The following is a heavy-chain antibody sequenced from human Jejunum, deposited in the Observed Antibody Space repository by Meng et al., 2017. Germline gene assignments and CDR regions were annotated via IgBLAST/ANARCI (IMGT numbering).Heavy chain of an antibody. Sequence: GESLKISCEASGFSFSNYWMSWVRQAPGKGLEWVANIMQDGSVKSYAESVKGRFTISRDNAKNLLYLQLDSLRGEDTAVYYCVREPFDIWGQGTMVTVSS. V-gene: IGHV3-7*01. CDR1: GFSFSNYW. CDR3: VREPFDI. CDR2: IMQDGSVK. J-gene: IGHJ3*02.